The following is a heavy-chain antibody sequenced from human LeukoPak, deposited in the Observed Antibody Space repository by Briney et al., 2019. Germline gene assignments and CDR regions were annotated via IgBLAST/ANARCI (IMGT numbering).Heavy chain of an antibody. Sequence: GGFLRLSCAASGFTFSSYSMNWVRQAPGKGPEWVSSITSSNSYIYYADSVKGRFTISRDNAKNSLFLQMNSLRAEDTAIYYCTRDQNFYGSGRGFDPWGQGTLVTVSS. J-gene: IGHJ5*02. CDR3: TRDQNFYGSGRGFDP. V-gene: IGHV3-21*01. CDR1: GFTFSSYS. CDR2: ITSSNSYI. D-gene: IGHD3-10*01.